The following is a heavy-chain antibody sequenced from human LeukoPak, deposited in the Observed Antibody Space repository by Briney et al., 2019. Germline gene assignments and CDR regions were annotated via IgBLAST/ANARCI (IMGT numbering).Heavy chain of an antibody. V-gene: IGHV1-8*02. CDR1: GYTFISYS. CDR2: MNPNSGNT. D-gene: IGHD3-22*01. Sequence: AAVKVSCKASGYTFISYSMHWGRQAHGQGREWMVGMNPNSGNTSDAQKFQGRDTMTWNTSISTAYMELSRLSSEETGVYSCATRAYYYDSSGYYDVFDYWGQGTVAPVSS. CDR3: ATRAYYYDSSGYYDVFDY. J-gene: IGHJ4*02.